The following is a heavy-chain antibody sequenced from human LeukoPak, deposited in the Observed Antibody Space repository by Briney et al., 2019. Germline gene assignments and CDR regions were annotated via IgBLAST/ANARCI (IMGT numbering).Heavy chain of an antibody. V-gene: IGHV3-21*01. Sequence: GGSLRLSCAASGFTFSSYSMNWVRQAPGKGLGWVSSISSTSTYIYYADSVKGRFTISRDNAKNSLYLQMNSLRAEDTAVYYCAKDSSVYYHDSRNFDYWGQGTLVTVSS. D-gene: IGHD3-22*01. J-gene: IGHJ4*02. CDR2: ISSTSTYI. CDR3: AKDSSVYYHDSRNFDY. CDR1: GFTFSSYS.